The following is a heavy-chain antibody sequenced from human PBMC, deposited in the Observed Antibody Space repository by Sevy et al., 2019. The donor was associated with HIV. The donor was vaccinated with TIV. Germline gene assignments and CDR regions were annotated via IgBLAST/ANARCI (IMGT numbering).Heavy chain of an antibody. CDR3: ASTYDSSGYFDY. Sequence: GGSLRLSCEASGFTFNSHAMTWVRQAPGKGLEWVSGISGSGGSGDKTNYADSVKGRFTISRDDSKNSLYLQLNSLRAEDTAIYYCASTYDSSGYFDYWGQGTLVTVSS. CDR2: ISGSGGSGDKT. J-gene: IGHJ4*02. CDR1: GFTFNSHA. D-gene: IGHD3-22*01. V-gene: IGHV3-23*01.